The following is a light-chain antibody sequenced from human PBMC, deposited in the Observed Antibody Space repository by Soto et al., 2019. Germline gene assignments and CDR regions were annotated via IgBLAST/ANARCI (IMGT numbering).Light chain of an antibody. V-gene: IGKV3-15*01. Sequence: VMTQSPATLSVSPGERATLSCRASQSVSSNLAWYQQKPGQAPRLLFYGASTRATGIPARFSGSGSGTEFTLTVSSLQSEDFAVYYCQQYNNWPWTFGQGTKVDI. J-gene: IGKJ1*01. CDR1: QSVSSN. CDR3: QQYNNWPWT. CDR2: GAS.